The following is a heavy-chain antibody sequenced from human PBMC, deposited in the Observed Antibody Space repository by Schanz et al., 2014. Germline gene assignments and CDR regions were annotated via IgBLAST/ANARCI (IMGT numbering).Heavy chain of an antibody. Sequence: QVQLVQSGAEVKKPGASVKVSCKASGYSFTDYYIHWVRQAPGQGLEWLGRFTHISQKFQGRVTMTRDTSSTTAYMELNSLRSDDTAVYYCARNVIATGRAFDLWGPGTMVTVS. J-gene: IGHJ3*01. CDR1: GYSFTDYY. CDR3: ARNVIATGRAFDL. V-gene: IGHV1-2*06. CDR2: FT. D-gene: IGHD6-13*01.